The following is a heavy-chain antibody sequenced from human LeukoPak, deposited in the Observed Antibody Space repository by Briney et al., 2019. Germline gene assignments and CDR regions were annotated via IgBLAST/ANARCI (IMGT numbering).Heavy chain of an antibody. CDR2: IRSKAYGGTT. CDR1: GFTFGDYA. J-gene: IGHJ4*02. D-gene: IGHD6-13*01. CDR3: TRDLQARRYSSSWYGGY. V-gene: IGHV3-49*03. Sequence: GGSLRLSCTASGFTFGDYAMSWFRQAPGKGLEWVGFIRSKAYGGTTEYAASVKGRFTISRDDSKSIAYLQMNSLKTEDTAVYYCTRDLQARRYSSSWYGGYWGQGTLVTVSS.